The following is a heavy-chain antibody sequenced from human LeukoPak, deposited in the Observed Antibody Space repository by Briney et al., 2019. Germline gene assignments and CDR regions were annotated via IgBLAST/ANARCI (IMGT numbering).Heavy chain of an antibody. Sequence: SETLSLTCTVSGGSISSYYWSWIRQPAGKGLEWIGRIYTSGSTNYNPSLKSRVTMSVDTSKNQFSLKLSSVTAADTAVYYCARDTVVRAPVYYYYGMDVWGQGTTVTVSS. CDR2: IYTSGST. V-gene: IGHV4-4*07. J-gene: IGHJ6*02. D-gene: IGHD3-10*01. CDR3: ARDTVVRAPVYYYYGMDV. CDR1: GGSISSYY.